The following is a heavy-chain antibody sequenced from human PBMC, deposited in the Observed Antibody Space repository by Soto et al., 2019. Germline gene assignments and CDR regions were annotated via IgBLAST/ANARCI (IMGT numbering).Heavy chain of an antibody. V-gene: IGHV4-39*02. Sequence: PSETLSLTCTVSGGSISSSSYYWSWIRQPPGKGLEWIGSIYYSGSTYYNPSLKSRVTISVDTSKNQFSLKLSSVTAADTAVYYCARDIAAAAYYYYGMDVWGQGTTVTVSS. CDR3: ARDIAAAAYYYYGMDV. J-gene: IGHJ6*02. CDR2: IYYSGST. D-gene: IGHD6-13*01. CDR1: GGSISSSSYY.